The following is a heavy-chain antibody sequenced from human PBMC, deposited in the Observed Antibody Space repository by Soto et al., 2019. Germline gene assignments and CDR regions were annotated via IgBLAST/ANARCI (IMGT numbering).Heavy chain of an antibody. Sequence: GGSLRLSCAASGFTFSSYAMHWVCQAPGKGLEWVALISYDGSNKYYGESVKGRFTISRENSKSTVYLQMNSLRAEDTAIYYCAKGPLAVRQVADLDFWGQGTLVTVS. D-gene: IGHD6-19*01. CDR2: ISYDGSNK. V-gene: IGHV3-30*18. CDR3: AKGPLAVRQVADLDF. CDR1: GFTFSSYA. J-gene: IGHJ4*02.